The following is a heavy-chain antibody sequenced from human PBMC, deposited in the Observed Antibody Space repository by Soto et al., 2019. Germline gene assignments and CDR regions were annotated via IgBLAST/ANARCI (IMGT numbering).Heavy chain of an antibody. V-gene: IGHV5-51*01. CDR2: IYPGDSDT. J-gene: IGHJ6*02. CDR1: GYSFTSYW. Sequence: GESLKISCKGSGYSFTSYWIGWVRQMPGKGLEWMGIIYPGDSDTRYSPSFQGQVTISADKSISTAYLQWSSLKASDTAMYYCARNFVVVPAASSGYYGMDVWGQGTTVTVSS. CDR3: ARNFVVVPAASSGYYGMDV. D-gene: IGHD2-2*01.